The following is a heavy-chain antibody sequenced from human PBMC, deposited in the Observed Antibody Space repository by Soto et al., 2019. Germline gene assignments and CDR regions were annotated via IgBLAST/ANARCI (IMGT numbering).Heavy chain of an antibody. V-gene: IGHV3-33*01. CDR3: ARAVGPFDY. J-gene: IGHJ4*02. Sequence: QVQLVESGGGVVQPGRSLRLSCAASGFTFSTYGMHWVRQAPCMGLEWVAVIWYDGSHKDYVDSVKGRFTISRDNSKNILYLQMNSLRVEDTAVYYCARAVGPFDYWGQGTLVTVSS. CDR2: IWYDGSHK. D-gene: IGHD1-26*01. CDR1: GFTFSTYG.